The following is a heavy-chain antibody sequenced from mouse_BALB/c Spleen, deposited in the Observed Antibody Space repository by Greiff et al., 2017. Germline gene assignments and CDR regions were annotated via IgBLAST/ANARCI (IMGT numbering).Heavy chain of an antibody. CDR3: ARDIRTTAHYYAMDY. CDR2: IRNKANGYTT. D-gene: IGHD1-2*01. CDR1: GFTFTDYY. J-gene: IGHJ4*01. V-gene: IGHV7-3*02. Sequence: EVHLVESGGGLVQPGGSLRLSCATSGFTFTDYYMSWVRQPPGKALEWLGFIRNKANGYTTEYSASVKGRFTISRDNSQSILYLQMNTLRAEDSATYYCARDIRTTAHYYAMDYWGQGTSVTVSS.